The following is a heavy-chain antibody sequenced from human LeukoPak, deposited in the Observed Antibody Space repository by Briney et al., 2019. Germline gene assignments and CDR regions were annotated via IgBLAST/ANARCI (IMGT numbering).Heavy chain of an antibody. CDR3: ARSAGQWRGLDH. V-gene: IGHV3-7*01. CDR1: GFTFGNHW. D-gene: IGHD1-1*01. J-gene: IGHJ4*02. Sequence: GRSLRLSCAASGFTFGNHWMSWVRQAPGKGLEWVANMKEDGRQKYFVDSVLGRFNISRDNAKNSLFLQMSSLRVEDTALYYCARSAGQWRGLDHWGQGNLVTVSS. CDR2: MKEDGRQK.